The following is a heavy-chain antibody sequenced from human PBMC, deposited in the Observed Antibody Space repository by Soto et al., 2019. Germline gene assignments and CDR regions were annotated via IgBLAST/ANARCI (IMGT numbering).Heavy chain of an antibody. Sequence: QLQLQESGPGLVKPSETLALTCTVSGGSISSISYYWGWIRQPPGKGLEWIGSIKYSGHTFYNPSLKSRVTMSVDTSKNQFSLRLSSVTAAETAVYYCARVDIAVVPSTTFDYWGQEPWSPSP. CDR3: ARVDIAVVPSTTFDY. D-gene: IGHD2-2*01. CDR2: IKYSGHT. J-gene: IGHJ4*01. CDR1: GGSISSISYY. V-gene: IGHV4-39*01.